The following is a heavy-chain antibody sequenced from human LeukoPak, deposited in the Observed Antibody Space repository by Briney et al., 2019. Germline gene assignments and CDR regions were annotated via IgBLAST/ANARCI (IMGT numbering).Heavy chain of an antibody. CDR3: AREMAAVTPFDC. CDR1: GFTFSTYS. V-gene: IGHV3-21*01. CDR2: ISTSSTYV. J-gene: IGHJ4*02. D-gene: IGHD2-15*01. Sequence: GGSLRLSCAASGFTFSTYSMNWVRQAPGKGLEWVSSISTSSTYVSYADSVKGRFTISRDNAKNSLYLQMNSLRAEDPAVYYCAREMAAVTPFDCWGQGTLVTVSS.